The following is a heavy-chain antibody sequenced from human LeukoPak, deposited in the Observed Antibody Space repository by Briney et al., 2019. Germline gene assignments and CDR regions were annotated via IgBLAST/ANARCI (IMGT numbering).Heavy chain of an antibody. CDR2: IFYSGST. CDR1: GGSISSGGYY. J-gene: IGHJ4*02. Sequence: PLQTLSLTCTVSGGSISSGGYYWCWIRQHPGKGLEWIGYIFYSGSTYYNPSLKSRVSISVDASKNQFSLRLTSVTAADTAVYYCARGALRSELDYWGQGTLVTVSS. D-gene: IGHD4-17*01. CDR3: ARGALRSELDY. V-gene: IGHV4-31*03.